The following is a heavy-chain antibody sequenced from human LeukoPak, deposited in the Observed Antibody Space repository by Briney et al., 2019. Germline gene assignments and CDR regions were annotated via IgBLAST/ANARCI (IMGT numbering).Heavy chain of an antibody. V-gene: IGHV1-46*01. CDR1: GYIFTSYY. D-gene: IGHD2-21*02. CDR2: INPSGGST. J-gene: IGHJ4*02. Sequence: ASVKVSCKASGYIFTSYYVHWVRQAPGQGLEWMGIINPSGGSTSYAQKFQGRVTMTRDTSTSTVYMELSSLRSEDTAVYYCARDPPYCGGDCYSTPPFDYWGQGTLVTVSS. CDR3: ARDPPYCGGDCYSTPPFDY.